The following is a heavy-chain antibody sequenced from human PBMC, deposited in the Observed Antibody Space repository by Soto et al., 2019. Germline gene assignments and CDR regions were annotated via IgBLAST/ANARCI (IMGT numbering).Heavy chain of an antibody. CDR3: ARESSSTSANWFDP. V-gene: IGHV3-11*01. CDR1: GFTFSAYY. CDR2: IGSSGSPI. D-gene: IGHD2-2*01. Sequence: GGSLRLSCVASGFTFSAYYMTWIRQAPGKGLEWVSYIGSSGSPIYHADSVKGRFTISRDNAKNSLYLQMNSLRAEDTAVYYCARESSSTSANWFDPWGQGTLVTVSS. J-gene: IGHJ5*02.